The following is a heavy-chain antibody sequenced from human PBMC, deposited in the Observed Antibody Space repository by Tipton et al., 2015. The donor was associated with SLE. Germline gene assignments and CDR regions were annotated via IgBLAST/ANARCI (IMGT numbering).Heavy chain of an antibody. D-gene: IGHD1-26*01. J-gene: IGHJ6*02. CDR3: ARDVIEWELGGMDV. Sequence: GSLRLSCAASGFTFSSCSMNWVRQAPGKGLEWVSSISSSSSYIYYADSVKGRFTISRDNAKNSLYLQMNSLRAEDTAVYYCARDVIEWELGGMDVWGQGTTVTVSS. CDR2: ISSSSSYI. CDR1: GFTFSSCS. V-gene: IGHV3-21*01.